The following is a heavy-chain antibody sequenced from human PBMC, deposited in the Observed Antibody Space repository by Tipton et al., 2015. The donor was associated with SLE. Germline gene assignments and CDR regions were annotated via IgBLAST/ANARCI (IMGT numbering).Heavy chain of an antibody. CDR1: GGSISSGSYY. CDR2: MYRSGTT. CDR3: ARGGVGGYDYFDS. V-gene: IGHV4-61*01. D-gene: IGHD5-12*01. Sequence: TLSLTCTVSGGSISSGSYYWSWIRQPPGKGLEWIGYMYRSGTTKYNPSLKSRVTISVDTSKSQFSLKLTSATAADTAVYYCARGGVGGYDYFDSWGQGALVIVSS. J-gene: IGHJ4*02.